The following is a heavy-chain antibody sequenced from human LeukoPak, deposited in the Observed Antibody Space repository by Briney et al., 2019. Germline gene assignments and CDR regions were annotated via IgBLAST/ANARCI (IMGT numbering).Heavy chain of an antibody. CDR3: AREVVVPVAPTHWFDP. J-gene: IGHJ5*02. CDR2: IYYSGST. D-gene: IGHD2-2*01. Sequence: SETLSLTCTVSGGSISSYYWSWIRQPPGKGLEWIGYIYYSGSTNYNPSLKSRVTISVDTSKNQFSLKLSSVTAADTAVYYCAREVVVPVAPTHWFDPWGQGTLVTVSS. V-gene: IGHV4-59*01. CDR1: GGSISSYY.